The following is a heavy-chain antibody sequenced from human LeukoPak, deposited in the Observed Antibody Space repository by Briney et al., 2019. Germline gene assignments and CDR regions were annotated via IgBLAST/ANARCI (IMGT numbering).Heavy chain of an antibody. D-gene: IGHD5-18*01. V-gene: IGHV4-59*01. Sequence: SETLSLTCTVSGGSINNYYGSCIRQSPGKGLEWIGSIYYIGSTNYNPSLKSRVTISLDTSKSQFSLRLISVTAADTAVYYCARWGGYSYGFTRGFDSWGQGTLVTVSS. CDR1: GGSINNYY. J-gene: IGHJ4*02. CDR3: ARWGGYSYGFTRGFDS. CDR2: IYYIGST.